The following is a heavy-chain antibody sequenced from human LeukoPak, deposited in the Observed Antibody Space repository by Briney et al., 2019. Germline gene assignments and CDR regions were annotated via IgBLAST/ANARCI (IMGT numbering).Heavy chain of an antibody. CDR1: GFTVSSNY. CDR2: IYSGGST. D-gene: IGHD5-24*01. J-gene: IGHJ4*02. V-gene: IGHV3-53*04. Sequence: GGSLRLSCAASGFTVSSNYMSWVRQAPGKGLEWVSVIYSGGSTYYADSVKGRFTISRHHSKNTLYLQMNSLRAEDTAVYYCARNERRDGYNPDFDYWGQGTLVTVSS. CDR3: ARNERRDGYNPDFDY.